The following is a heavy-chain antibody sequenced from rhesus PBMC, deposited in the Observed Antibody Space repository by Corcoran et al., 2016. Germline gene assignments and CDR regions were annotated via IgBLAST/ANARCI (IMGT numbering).Heavy chain of an antibody. CDR3: ARSITIVVVDAFDF. D-gene: IGHD3-16*01. J-gene: IGHJ3*01. CDR1: GGSISRNY. CDR2: ISGSGGST. V-gene: IGHV4-173*01. Sequence: QLQLQESGPGLVKPSETLYPTCAGTGGSISRNYWSRIRQPSGKGLEWIGPISGSGGSTDYNPSLKSRVTISTDTSENQFSLKVSSVTAADTAVYYCARSITIVVVDAFDFWGQGLRVTVSS.